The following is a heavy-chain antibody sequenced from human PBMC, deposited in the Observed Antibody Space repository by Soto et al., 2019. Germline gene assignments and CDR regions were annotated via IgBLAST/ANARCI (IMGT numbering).Heavy chain of an antibody. J-gene: IGHJ4*02. V-gene: IGHV4-39*01. CDR2: FYYNGNT. Sequence: KPSETLSLTCTVSGGSISSSNFYWGWIRQPPGKGLEWIANFYYNGNTYYNPSLKSRVTISVDTSNNQFSLNLNSVTAADTAVYYCARPGFPYSGDQLSDYWGQGALVTVPQ. D-gene: IGHD4-17*01. CDR1: GGSISSSNFY. CDR3: ARPGFPYSGDQLSDY.